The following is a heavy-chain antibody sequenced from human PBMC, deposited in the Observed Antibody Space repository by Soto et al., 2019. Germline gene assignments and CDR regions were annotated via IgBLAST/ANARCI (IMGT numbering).Heavy chain of an antibody. J-gene: IGHJ4*02. CDR1: GGSISSTYW. D-gene: IGHD6-13*01. CDR3: ARDLGPAAGTFDY. CDR2: IYRSGGT. Sequence: PSETLSLTCDVAGGSISSTYWWSWVRQPPGKGLEWIGEIYRSGGTNYSPSLKSRVTISVDRSQNQFSLKLSSVTAADTAVYYCARDLGPAAGTFDYRREGTLVSVSS. V-gene: IGHV4-4*02.